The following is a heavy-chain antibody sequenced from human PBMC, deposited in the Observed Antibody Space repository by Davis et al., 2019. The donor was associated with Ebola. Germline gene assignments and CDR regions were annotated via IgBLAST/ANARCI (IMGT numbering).Heavy chain of an antibody. CDR2: ISYDGSNK. V-gene: IGHV3-30*03. D-gene: IGHD5-24*01. CDR3: ARGARWLQLRYFDY. J-gene: IGHJ4*02. CDR1: GFTFSSYG. Sequence: PGGSLRLSCAASGFTFSSYGMHWVRQAPGKGLEWVAVISYDGSNKYYADSVKGRFTISRDNSKNTLYLQMNSLRAEDTAVYYCARGARWLQLRYFDYWGQGTLVTVSS.